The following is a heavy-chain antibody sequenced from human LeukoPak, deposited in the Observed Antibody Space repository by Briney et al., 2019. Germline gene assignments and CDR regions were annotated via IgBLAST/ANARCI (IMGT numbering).Heavy chain of an antibody. D-gene: IGHD3-10*01. V-gene: IGHV3-30*18. CDR3: AKTAWDDLSGSYLDWYFDL. Sequence: GGSLRLSCAASGFTFSSYGMHWVRQAPGKGLEWVAVISYDGSNKYYADSVKGRFTISRDNSKNTLYLQMNSLRAEDTAVYYCAKTAWDDLSGSYLDWYFDLWGRGTLVTVSS. CDR1: GFTFSSYG. CDR2: ISYDGSNK. J-gene: IGHJ2*01.